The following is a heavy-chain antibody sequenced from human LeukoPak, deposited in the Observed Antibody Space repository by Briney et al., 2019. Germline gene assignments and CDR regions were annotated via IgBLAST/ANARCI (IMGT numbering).Heavy chain of an antibody. CDR3: ARDRSGYFDY. D-gene: IGHD3-3*01. CDR1: GFTVNSNY. V-gene: IGHV3-66*01. J-gene: IGHJ4*02. Sequence: GGSLRLSCAASGFTVNSNYMSRVRQAPGKGLEWVSVLYSGGSTDNADSVKGRFTISRDNSKNTLYLQMNSLRAEDTAVYYCARDRSGYFDYWGQGTLVTVSS. CDR2: LYSGGST.